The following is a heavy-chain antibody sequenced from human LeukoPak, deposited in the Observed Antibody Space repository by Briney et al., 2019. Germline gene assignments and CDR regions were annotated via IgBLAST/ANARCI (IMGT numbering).Heavy chain of an antibody. CDR3: ATRVTTTITTRGAFDI. CDR2: INPNSGGT. V-gene: IGHV1-2*06. D-gene: IGHD4-11*01. Sequence: GASVKVSCKASGYTFTGYYMHWVRQAPGQGLEWMGRINPNSGGTNYAQKFQGRVTMTRDTSISTAYMELSRLRSDDTAVYYCATRVTTTITTRGAFDIWGQGTMVTVSS. J-gene: IGHJ3*02. CDR1: GYTFTGYY.